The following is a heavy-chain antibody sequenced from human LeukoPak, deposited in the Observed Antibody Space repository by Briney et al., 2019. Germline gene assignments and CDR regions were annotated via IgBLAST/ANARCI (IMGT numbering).Heavy chain of an antibody. V-gene: IGHV4-34*01. CDR2: INHSGST. CDR3: ARGSPPAAARPFDY. Sequence: PSETLSLTCAVYGGSFSGYYWSWIRQPPGKGLEWIGEINHSGSTNCNPSLKSRVTISVDTSKNQFSLKLSSVTAADTAVYYCARGSPPAAARPFDYWGQGTLVTVSS. J-gene: IGHJ4*02. D-gene: IGHD6-13*01. CDR1: GGSFSGYY.